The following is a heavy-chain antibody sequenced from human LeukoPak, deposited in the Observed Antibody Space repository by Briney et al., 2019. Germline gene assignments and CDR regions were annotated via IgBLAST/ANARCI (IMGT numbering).Heavy chain of an antibody. CDR1: GGSISSYS. CDR2: IHYIGSP. J-gene: IGHJ6*03. CDR3: ARATGSYSYMDV. V-gene: IGHV4-59*01. Sequence: SETLSLTCTVSGGSISSYSWTWIRQSPGKGLEWIGYIHYIGSPNYNPSLKSRVTMSVDTSKNQFSLRLSSVTAADAAVYYCARATGSYSYMDVWGKGTTATVSS. D-gene: IGHD1-26*01.